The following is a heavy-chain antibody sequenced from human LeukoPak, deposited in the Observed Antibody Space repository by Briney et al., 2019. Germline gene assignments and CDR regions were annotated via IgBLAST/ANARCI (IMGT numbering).Heavy chain of an antibody. V-gene: IGHV3-30*04. Sequence: GGSLRLSCTVSGFTVSSNSMSWVRQAPGKGLEWVAVISYDGSNKYYADSVKGRFTISRDNSKNTLYLQMNSLRAEDTAVYYCARPYYYDSSGYYYHYFDYWGQGTLVTVSS. CDR3: ARPYYYDSSGYYYHYFDY. D-gene: IGHD3-22*01. CDR2: ISYDGSNK. J-gene: IGHJ4*02. CDR1: GFTVSSNS.